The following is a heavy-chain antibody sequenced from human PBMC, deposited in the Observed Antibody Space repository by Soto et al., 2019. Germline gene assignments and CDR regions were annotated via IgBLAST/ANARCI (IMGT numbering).Heavy chain of an antibody. CDR2: ISSDGSNK. J-gene: IGHJ6*02. D-gene: IGHD2-2*01. CDR3: AKEVGMVLGPANIGYFGMDF. CDR1: GFTFSSYG. Sequence: QVQLVESGGGVVQPGRSLRLSCAASGFTFSSYGMHWVRQAPGKGPEWVAVISSDGSNKYSADSVKGRFTISRDDSKNTRYLQMNRLRAEDTAVYYCAKEVGMVLGPANIGYFGMDFWGQGTTVTVSS. V-gene: IGHV3-30*18.